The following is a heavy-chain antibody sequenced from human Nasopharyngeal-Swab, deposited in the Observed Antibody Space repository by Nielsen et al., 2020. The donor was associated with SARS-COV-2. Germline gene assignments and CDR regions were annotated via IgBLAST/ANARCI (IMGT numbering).Heavy chain of an antibody. J-gene: IGHJ6*03. CDR2: ISAYNGNT. CDR3: ARVRREYFSSTSCYPGYYYYMDV. V-gene: IGHV1-18*04. D-gene: IGHD2-2*01. CDR1: GYTFTSYG. Sequence: ASVKVSCKASGYTFTSYGISWVRQAPGQGLEWMGWISAYNGNTNYAQKLQGRVTMTTDTSTSTAYMELRSLRSDDTAVYYCARVRREYFSSTSCYPGYYYYMDVWGKGTTVTVSS.